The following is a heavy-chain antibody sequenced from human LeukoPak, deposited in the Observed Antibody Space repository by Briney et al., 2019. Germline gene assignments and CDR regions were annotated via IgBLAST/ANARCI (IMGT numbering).Heavy chain of an antibody. D-gene: IGHD3-22*01. V-gene: IGHV1-69*05. J-gene: IGHJ4*02. CDR1: GGTFSSYA. CDR2: IIPIFGTA. CDR3: ARSYYYDSSGYTYFDY. Sequence: SVKVSFKASGGTFSSYAISWVRQAPGQGLEWMGGIIPIFGTANYAQKFQGRVTITTDESTSTAYMELSSLRSEDTAVYYCARSYYYDSSGYTYFDYWGQGTLVTVSS.